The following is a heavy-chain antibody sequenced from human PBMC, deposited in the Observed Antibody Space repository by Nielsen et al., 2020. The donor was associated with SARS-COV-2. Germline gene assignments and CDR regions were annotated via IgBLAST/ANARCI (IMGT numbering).Heavy chain of an antibody. V-gene: IGHV3-15*01. CDR1: GFTFSNAW. CDR2: IKSKTDGGTT. D-gene: IGHD2-15*01. CDR3: AKDHSYYFDY. Sequence: GGSLRLSCAASGFTFSNAWMSWVRQAPGKGLEWVGRIKSKTDGGTTDYAAPVKGRFTISRDDSKNTLYLQMNSLRAEDTAVYYCAKDHSYYFDYWGQGTLVTVSS. J-gene: IGHJ4*02.